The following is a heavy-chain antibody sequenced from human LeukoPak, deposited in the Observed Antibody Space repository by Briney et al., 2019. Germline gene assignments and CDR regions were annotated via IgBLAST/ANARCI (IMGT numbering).Heavy chain of an antibody. CDR2: IYSGGST. J-gene: IGHJ4*02. CDR3: ARVTVTGAHFDY. V-gene: IGHV3-66*02. CDR1: GFTVSSNY. Sequence: GGSLRLSCAASGFTVSSNYMSWVRQAPGKGLEWVSVIYSGGSTYYADSVKGRFTISRDNSKNTLYLQMNSLRAGDTAVYYCARVTVTGAHFDYWGQGTLVTVSS. D-gene: IGHD1-20*01.